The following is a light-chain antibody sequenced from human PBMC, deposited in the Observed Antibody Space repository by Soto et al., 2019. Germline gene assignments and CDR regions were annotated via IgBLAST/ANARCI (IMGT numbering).Light chain of an antibody. V-gene: IGKV1-6*01. CDR1: QDITND. J-gene: IGKJ2*01. CDR3: LQDYNYPYP. Sequence: AIQMTQSPSSLSASVGDRVTITCRASQDITNDLGWYQQKPGKAPKLLIYSASSLQSGVPSRFSGSRSGTDFTLTNSSLQPEDFATYHCLQDYNYPYPFGQGTKLEIK. CDR2: SAS.